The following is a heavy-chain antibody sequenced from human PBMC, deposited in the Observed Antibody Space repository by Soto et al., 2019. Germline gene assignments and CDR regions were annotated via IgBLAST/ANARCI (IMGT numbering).Heavy chain of an antibody. CDR2: IYYSGST. J-gene: IGHJ4*02. D-gene: IGHD6-6*01. Sequence: QVPLQESGPGLVKPSQTLSLTCTVSGGSISSGDYYWSWIRQPPGKGLEWIGYIYYSGSTYYNPSLKSRVTISLDPSRNQFSLTLCSVTAADTAVYYCARVGSSMAVRPFDYWGQGTLVTVSS. CDR3: ARVGSSMAVRPFDY. V-gene: IGHV4-30-4*01. CDR1: GGSISSGDYY.